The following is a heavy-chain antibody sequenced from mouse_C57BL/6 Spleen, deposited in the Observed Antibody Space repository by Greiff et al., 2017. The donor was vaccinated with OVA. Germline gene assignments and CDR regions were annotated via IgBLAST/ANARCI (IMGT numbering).Heavy chain of an antibody. Sequence: QVQLQQSGAELVKPGASVKISCKASGYAFSSYWMNWVKQRPGKGLEWIGQIYPGDGDTNYNGKFKGKATLTADKSSSTAYMKLSSLTSEDSAVYFCARKGQLGRFAYWGQGTLVTVSA. CDR3: ARKGQLGRFAY. CDR1: GYAFSSYW. V-gene: IGHV1-80*01. D-gene: IGHD4-1*02. CDR2: IYPGDGDT. J-gene: IGHJ3*01.